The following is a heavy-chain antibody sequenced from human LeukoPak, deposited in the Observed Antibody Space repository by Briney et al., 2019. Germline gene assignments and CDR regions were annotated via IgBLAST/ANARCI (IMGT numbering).Heavy chain of an antibody. Sequence: ASVKVSCKASGYTFTNYGINWVRQAPGQGLEWMGWISAYNGNTNYAQKVQGRVTMTTDTSTSTAYMELRSLRSDDTAMYYCARESYVYSRSPDVAFDIWGRGTLVTVSS. J-gene: IGHJ3*02. V-gene: IGHV1-18*01. CDR3: ARESYVYSRSPDVAFDI. D-gene: IGHD6-6*01. CDR2: ISAYNGNT. CDR1: GYTFTNYG.